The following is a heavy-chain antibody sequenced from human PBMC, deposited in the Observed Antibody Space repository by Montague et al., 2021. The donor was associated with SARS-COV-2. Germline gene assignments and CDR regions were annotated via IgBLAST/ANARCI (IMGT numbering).Heavy chain of an antibody. D-gene: IGHD6-19*01. Sequence: ETLSLTCTVSGGSISSYYWSWIRQPPGKGLEWIGYIYYSGSTNYNPSLKSRVTISVDTSKNQFSLKLSSVTAADTAVYYCARGSGWMGNAFDIWGQETMVTVSS. CDR3: ARGSGWMGNAFDI. V-gene: IGHV4-59*01. CDR1: GGSISSYY. J-gene: IGHJ3*02. CDR2: IYYSGST.